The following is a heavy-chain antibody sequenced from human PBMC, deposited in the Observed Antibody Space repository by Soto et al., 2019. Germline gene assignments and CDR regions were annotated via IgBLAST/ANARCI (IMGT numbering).Heavy chain of an antibody. V-gene: IGHV4-31*03. Sequence: SETRCLTCTVSGGSISSGGYYWSWIRQHPGKGLEWIGYIYYSGSTYYNPSLKSRVTISVDTSKNQFSLKLSSVTAADTAVYYCARAQSSGRMGFAPWGQGTLVTVSS. CDR3: ARAQSSGRMGFAP. CDR1: GGSISSGGYY. CDR2: IYYSGST. D-gene: IGHD6-19*01. J-gene: IGHJ5*02.